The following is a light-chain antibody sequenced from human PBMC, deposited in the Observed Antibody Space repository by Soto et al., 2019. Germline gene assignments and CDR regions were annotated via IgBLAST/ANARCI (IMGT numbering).Light chain of an antibody. V-gene: IGLV1-51*02. CDR2: ENN. CDR1: SSNIGRNY. J-gene: IGLJ2*01. CDR3: GAWDSSLSAGI. Sequence: QSVLTQPPSVSAAPGQKVTISCSGSSSNIGRNYVSWYQQLPGTAPKLLIYENNKRPSGIPDRVSASTSGTSATLGITGLQTGDEADYYCGAWDSSLSAGIFGGGTKLTVL.